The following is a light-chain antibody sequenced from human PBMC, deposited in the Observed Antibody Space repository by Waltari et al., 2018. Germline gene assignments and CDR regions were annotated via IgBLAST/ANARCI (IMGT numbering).Light chain of an antibody. V-gene: IGKV3-15*01. Sequence: EIVMTQSPATVSVSPGERATPSCRASQSVPTSLAWFQQRPGQPPRVLIYGASTRAAGIPARFSGSGSGTEFTLTISSLQSEDFAVYYCQQYEDWPPITFGGGTKVEIK. CDR1: QSVPTS. CDR2: GAS. CDR3: QQYEDWPPIT. J-gene: IGKJ4*01.